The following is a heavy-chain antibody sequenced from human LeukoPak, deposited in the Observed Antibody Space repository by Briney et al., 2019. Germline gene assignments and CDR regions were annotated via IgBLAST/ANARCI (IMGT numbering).Heavy chain of an antibody. J-gene: IGHJ4*02. CDR1: GFTVSSTY. Sequence: PGGSLRLSCAASGFTVSSTYMSWVRQAPGKGLEWVLVIYSDGSTYYAASVKGRFIVSRDTYKNTLYLQTNSLRAEDTAVYYCARGRDVRGLMDDWGQGTLVTVSS. CDR3: ARGRDVRGLMDD. D-gene: IGHD3-10*02. CDR2: IYSDGST. V-gene: IGHV3-53*01.